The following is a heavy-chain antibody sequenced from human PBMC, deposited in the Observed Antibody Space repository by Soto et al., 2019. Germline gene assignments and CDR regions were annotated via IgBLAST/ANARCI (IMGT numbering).Heavy chain of an antibody. CDR1: GYTFTSYG. V-gene: IGHV1-18*04. D-gene: IGHD3-3*01. CDR2: ISAYNGNT. CDR3: ARDGNYDFWSGYRSNLGYYGMDV. J-gene: IGHJ6*02. Sequence: ASVKVSCKASGYTFTSYGISWVRQAPGQGLEWMGWISAYNGNTNYAQKLQGRVTMTTDTSTSTAYMELRSLRSDDTAVYYCARDGNYDFWSGYRSNLGYYGMDVWGQGNTVTVSS.